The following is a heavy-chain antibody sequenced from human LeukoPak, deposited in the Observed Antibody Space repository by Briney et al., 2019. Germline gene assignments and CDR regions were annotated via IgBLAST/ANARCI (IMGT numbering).Heavy chain of an antibody. J-gene: IGHJ4*02. CDR2: ITFTGNT. D-gene: IGHD1-1*01. V-gene: IGHV4-59*01. CDR3: AREGGAPGHTNEFDY. Sequence: SETLPHTCSVSGITPFHWSWIRQTPGKGLEWIGHITFTGNTNYNPSLKSRVTISLGTSNNQFSLELKAVTAADTAVYYCAREGGAPGHTNEFDYWGQGVLVTVSS. CDR1: GITPFH.